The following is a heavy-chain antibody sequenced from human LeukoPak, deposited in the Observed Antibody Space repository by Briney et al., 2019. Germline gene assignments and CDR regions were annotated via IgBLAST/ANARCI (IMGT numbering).Heavy chain of an antibody. J-gene: IGHJ6*02. D-gene: IGHD3-3*01. CDR2: MNEDGSEK. V-gene: IGHV3-7*01. CDR1: GFTFSNYA. CDR3: VKDYGFKLDV. Sequence: PGGSLRLSCAASGFTFSNYAMSWVRQTPGKGLEWVAKMNEDGSEKSYVDSVKGRFTISRDNARNSLYLQMSSLGAEDTAVYYCVKDYGFKLDVWGQGTAVIVSS.